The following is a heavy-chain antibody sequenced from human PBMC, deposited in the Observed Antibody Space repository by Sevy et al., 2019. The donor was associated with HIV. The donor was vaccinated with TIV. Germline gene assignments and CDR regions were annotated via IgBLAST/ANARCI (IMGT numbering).Heavy chain of an antibody. CDR1: GFTFSSYA. V-gene: IGHV3-30-3*01. CDR2: ISYDGSNK. Sequence: GGFLRLSCAASGFTFSSYAMHWVRQAPGKGLEWVAVISYDGSNKYYADSVKGRFTISRDNSKNTLYLQMNSLRAEDTAVYYCARGASGVTKPHYYYYYYMDVWGKGTTVTVSS. J-gene: IGHJ6*03. CDR3: ARGASGVTKPHYYYYYYMDV. D-gene: IGHD4-17*01.